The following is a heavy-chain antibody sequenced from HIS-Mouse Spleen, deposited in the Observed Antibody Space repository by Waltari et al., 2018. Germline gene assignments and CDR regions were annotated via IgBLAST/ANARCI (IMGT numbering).Heavy chain of an antibody. D-gene: IGHD6-13*01. CDR3: AREIPYSSSWYDWYFDL. V-gene: IGHV4-39*07. CDR1: GGSISRSSYY. Sequence: QLQLQESGPGLVKPSETLSLTCTVSGGSISRSSYYWGWIRQPPGKGLGWIGSIYYSGSTSYNPSLKSRVTISVDTSKNHFSLKLSSVTAADTAVYYCAREIPYSSSWYDWYFDLWGRGTLVTVSS. J-gene: IGHJ2*01. CDR2: IYYSGST.